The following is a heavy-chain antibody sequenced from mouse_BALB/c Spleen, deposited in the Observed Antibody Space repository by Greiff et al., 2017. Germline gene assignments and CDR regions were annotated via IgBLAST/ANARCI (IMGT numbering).Heavy chain of an antibody. CDR2: IFPGTGTT. D-gene: IGHD1-1*01. Sequence: QVQLQQSGAELVKPGASVKLSCKTSGYTFTSYWIQWVKQRPGQGLGWIGEIFPGTGTTYYNEKFKGKATLTIDTSSSTAYMQLSSLTSEDSAVYFCARDYYGSSYGYFDVWGAGTTVTVSS. CDR3: ARDYYGSSYGYFDV. V-gene: IGHV1S132*01. CDR1: GYTFTSYW. J-gene: IGHJ1*01.